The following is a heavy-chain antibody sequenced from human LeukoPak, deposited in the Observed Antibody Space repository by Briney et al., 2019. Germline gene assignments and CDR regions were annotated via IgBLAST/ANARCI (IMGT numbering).Heavy chain of an antibody. Sequence: GGSLRLSCAASGFTFSSYWMSWVRQAPGKGLEWVGRIKPKTDGETTEYAAPVKDRFSISRDDSKSMMYLQMNSLKTEDTAVYYCITPLPYSAQGGQGTLVTVSS. D-gene: IGHD2-21*01. J-gene: IGHJ4*02. CDR3: ITPLPYSAQ. V-gene: IGHV3-15*01. CDR1: GFTFSSYW. CDR2: IKPKTDGETT.